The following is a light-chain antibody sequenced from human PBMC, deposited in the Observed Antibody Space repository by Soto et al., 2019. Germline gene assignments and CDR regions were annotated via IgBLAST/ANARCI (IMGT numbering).Light chain of an antibody. CDR2: GAS. Sequence: EIVMTQSPATLSVSPGERATLSCRASQSVSSNLAWYQQKPGQAPRLLIFGASSRAIGIPDRFSGSGSGTDFTLTISRLEPEDFAVYYCQQYGSSPWTFGQGTKLEIK. V-gene: IGKV3-20*01. CDR1: QSVSSN. CDR3: QQYGSSPWT. J-gene: IGKJ2*01.